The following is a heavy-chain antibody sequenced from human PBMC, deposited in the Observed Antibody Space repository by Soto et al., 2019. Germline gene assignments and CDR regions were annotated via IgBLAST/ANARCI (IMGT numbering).Heavy chain of an antibody. D-gene: IGHD2-15*01. V-gene: IGHV3-30-3*01. Sequence: QVQLVESGGGVVQPGTSLRLSCAASGFTFSSYAMHWVRQAPGEGLEWVSLISYDGSSKYADSVKGRFTISRDNSKNTLFLQMNSLRAEDTAVYCCANVKVVMVEAAAIQTWGQGTLVTVSS. CDR2: ISYDGSSK. CDR3: ANVKVVMVEAAAIQT. CDR1: GFTFSSYA. J-gene: IGHJ5*02.